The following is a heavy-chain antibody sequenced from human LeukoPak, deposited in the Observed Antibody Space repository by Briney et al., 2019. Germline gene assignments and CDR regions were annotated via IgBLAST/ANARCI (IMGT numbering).Heavy chain of an antibody. V-gene: IGHV4-34*01. CDR1: GGSISGHY. Sequence: PSETLSLTCSVSGGSISGHYWSWIRQPPGKGLEWIGEINHSGSTNYNPSLKSRVTISVDTSKNQFSLKLSSVTAADTAVYYCATAVAIFGVVIMDYWGQGTLVTVSS. CDR2: INHSGST. D-gene: IGHD3-3*01. J-gene: IGHJ4*02. CDR3: ATAVAIFGVVIMDY.